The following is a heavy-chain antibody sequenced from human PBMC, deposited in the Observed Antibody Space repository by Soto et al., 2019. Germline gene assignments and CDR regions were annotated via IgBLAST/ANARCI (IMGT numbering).Heavy chain of an antibody. CDR2: IYAGDSDT. D-gene: IGHD3-10*01. Sequence: EVQLVQSGAEVKKPGESLKISCKGSGYTFTNFWIGWVRQMPGKGLEWMGVIYAGDSDTRYSPSFQGQVTISADKSISTAYLQWSSLKASDTAMYYCSRVARGEDDVFDIWGQGTMVTVSS. J-gene: IGHJ3*02. CDR1: GYTFTNFW. V-gene: IGHV5-51*01. CDR3: SRVARGEDDVFDI.